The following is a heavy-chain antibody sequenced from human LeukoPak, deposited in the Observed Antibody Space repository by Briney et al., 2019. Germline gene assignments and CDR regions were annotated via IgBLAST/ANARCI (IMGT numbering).Heavy chain of an antibody. CDR2: ISYNGSNK. V-gene: IGHV3-30*18. CDR1: GYTFSSYG. CDR3: AKDMEKSAYYDFWSGYPTDV. Sequence: GRSLRLSCAASGYTFSSYGMHWVRQAPGKGLEWVAVISYNGSNKYYADSVKGRFTISRDSSKNTLYLQMNSLRAEDTAVYYCAKDMEKSAYYDFWSGYPTDVWGQGTTVTVSS. D-gene: IGHD3-3*01. J-gene: IGHJ6*02.